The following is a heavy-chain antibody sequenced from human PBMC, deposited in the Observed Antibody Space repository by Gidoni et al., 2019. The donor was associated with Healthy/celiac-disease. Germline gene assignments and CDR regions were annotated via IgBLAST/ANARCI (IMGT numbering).Heavy chain of an antibody. CDR1: GFTFSSYA. J-gene: IGHJ6*02. Sequence: EVQLLESGGGLVQPGGSLRLSCAASGFTFSSYAMSWVRQAPGKGLEWVSAISGSGGSTYYADSVKGRFTISRDNSKNTLYLQMNSLRAEDTAVYYCAKDGTMVRGVISLGYYYYGMDVWGQGTTVTVSS. V-gene: IGHV3-23*01. D-gene: IGHD3-10*01. CDR3: AKDGTMVRGVISLGYYYYGMDV. CDR2: ISGSGGST.